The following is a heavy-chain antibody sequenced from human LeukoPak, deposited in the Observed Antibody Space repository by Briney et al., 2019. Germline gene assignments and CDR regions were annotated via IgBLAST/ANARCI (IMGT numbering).Heavy chain of an antibody. CDR2: ISGSGGST. Sequence: PGGSLRLSCAASGFTFSSYAMSWVRQAPGKGLEWVSAISGSGGSTYYADSVKGRFTISRDNSKNTLYLQMNSLRAEDTAVYYCAKDGFGELSPNWFDPWGQGTLVTVSS. J-gene: IGHJ5*02. D-gene: IGHD3-10*01. CDR3: AKDGFGELSPNWFDP. CDR1: GFTFSSYA. V-gene: IGHV3-23*01.